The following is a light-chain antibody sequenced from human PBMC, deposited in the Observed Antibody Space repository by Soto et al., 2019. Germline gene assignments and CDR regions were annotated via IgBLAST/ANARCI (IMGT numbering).Light chain of an antibody. CDR1: LSVSSAY. CDR2: AAS. Sequence: IVLALSPGTLSLPPGDRATLSCRASLSVSSAYLAWYQQKPGQPPRLLIYAASRRAPGIPDRFSASGSGTDFTLTISRLEPEDFAVYHYQQYGSSPWTFGQGTKVDIK. V-gene: IGKV3-20*01. J-gene: IGKJ1*01. CDR3: QQYGSSPWT.